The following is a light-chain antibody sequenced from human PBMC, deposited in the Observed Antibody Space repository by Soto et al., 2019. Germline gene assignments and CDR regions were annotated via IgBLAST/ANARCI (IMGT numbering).Light chain of an antibody. CDR1: LGINSY. CDR3: QNYKSLSRRFGRA. Sequence: DVQLTQSPSSLSASVGDRISITCRASLGINSYVAWYQQKPGRSPTILIYAASTLESGVPSRFSGSGSDTDFTLTISGLQPEDAGIYYCQNYKSLSRRFGRAFGQGTKVEIK. CDR2: AAS. V-gene: IGKV1-27*01. J-gene: IGKJ1*01.